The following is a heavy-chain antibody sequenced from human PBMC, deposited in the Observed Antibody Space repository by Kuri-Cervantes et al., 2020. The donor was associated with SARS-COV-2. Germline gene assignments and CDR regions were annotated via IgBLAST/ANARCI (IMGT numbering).Heavy chain of an antibody. J-gene: IGHJ5*02. CDR1: GFTFSSYS. Sequence: GESLKISCAASGFTFSSYSMNWVRQAPGKGLEWVSAISGSGGSTYYADSVKGRFTISRDNSKNTLYLQMNSLRAEDTAVYYCAKDRTKQRLGWFDPWGQGTLVTVSS. D-gene: IGHD1-1*01. CDR3: AKDRTKQRLGWFDP. V-gene: IGHV3-23*01. CDR2: ISGSGGST.